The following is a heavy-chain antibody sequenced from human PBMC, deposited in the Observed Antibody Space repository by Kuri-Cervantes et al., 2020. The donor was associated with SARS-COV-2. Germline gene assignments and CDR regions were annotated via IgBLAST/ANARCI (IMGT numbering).Heavy chain of an antibody. V-gene: IGHV1-69*13. Sequence: SVKVSCKASGDSFSSYSFNWVRQAPGQGLEWMGGIIPMFGTADYAQKFQGRVTITADESTSTVYMELTSLRSEDTAVYYCARDFAGYSSDEYYFDYWGQGTLVTVSS. CDR1: GDSFSSYS. CDR3: ARDFAGYSSDEYYFDY. CDR2: IIPMFGTA. J-gene: IGHJ4*02. D-gene: IGHD6-25*01.